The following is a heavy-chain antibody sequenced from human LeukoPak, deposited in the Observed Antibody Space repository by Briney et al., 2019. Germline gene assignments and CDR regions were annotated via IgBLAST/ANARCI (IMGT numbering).Heavy chain of an antibody. CDR1: GGSVSSGSYY. Sequence: SETLSLTCTVSGGSVSSGSYYWSWIRQPPGKGLEWIGYIYYSGSTNYNPSLKSRVTISVDTSKNQFSLKLSSETAADTAVFYCARDESGSYKNWGQGTLVTVSS. CDR3: ARDESGSYKN. D-gene: IGHD1-26*01. V-gene: IGHV4-61*01. CDR2: IYYSGST. J-gene: IGHJ4*02.